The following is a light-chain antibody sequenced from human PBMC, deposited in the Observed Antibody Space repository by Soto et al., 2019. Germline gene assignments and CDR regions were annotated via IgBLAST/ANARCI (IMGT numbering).Light chain of an antibody. J-gene: IGKJ1*01. V-gene: IGKV3-20*01. CDR1: QSVTVNS. Sequence: EILLTQSPSTLFLSPGGAVILSCSASQSVTVNSLAWYQQKPGQAPRLLIYGAFKRATGIPDRFSGSGSGTDFTLTISRMEPEDFAVYCCQQYGSSPRTFGQGTKVDIK. CDR3: QQYGSSPRT. CDR2: GAF.